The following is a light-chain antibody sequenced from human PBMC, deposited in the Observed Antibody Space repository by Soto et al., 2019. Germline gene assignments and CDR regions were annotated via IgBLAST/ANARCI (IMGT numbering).Light chain of an antibody. CDR1: SSDVGGYNY. J-gene: IGLJ1*01. CDR3: TSYTSSSTDV. Sequence: QSALTQPASVSGSPGQSITISCTGTSSDVGGYNYVSWYQHHPGKAPKLMIFEVSNRPSGVSHRFSGSKSGNTASLTISGLQAEDEADYYCTSYTSSSTDVFGTGTKVTVL. V-gene: IGLV2-14*01. CDR2: EVS.